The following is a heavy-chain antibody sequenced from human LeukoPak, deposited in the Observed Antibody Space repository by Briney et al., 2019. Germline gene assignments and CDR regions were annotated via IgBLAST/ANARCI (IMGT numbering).Heavy chain of an antibody. D-gene: IGHD6-13*01. CDR2: IYSGGST. Sequence: GGSLRLSCAASGFTVSSNYMSWVRQAPGKGLEWVSVIYSGGSTYYADSEKGRFTISRDNSKNTLYLQMNSLRDEDTAAYYCARDPGIAAAGTHYYYGMDVWGQGTTVTVSS. CDR1: GFTVSSNY. CDR3: ARDPGIAAAGTHYYYGMDV. J-gene: IGHJ6*02. V-gene: IGHV3-66*01.